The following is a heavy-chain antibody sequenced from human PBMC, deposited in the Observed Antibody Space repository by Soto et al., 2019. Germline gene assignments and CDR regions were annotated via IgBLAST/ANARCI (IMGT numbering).Heavy chain of an antibody. V-gene: IGHV3-11*01. CDR3: ARLGYCSGGSCYRQVDAFDI. Sequence: GSLRLSCAASGFTFSDYYMSWIRQAPGKGLEWVSYISSSGSTIYYADSVKGRFTISRDNAKNSLYLQMNSLRAEDTAVYYCARLGYCSGGSCYRQVDAFDIWGQGTMVTVSS. CDR1: GFTFSDYY. D-gene: IGHD2-15*01. CDR2: ISSSGSTI. J-gene: IGHJ3*02.